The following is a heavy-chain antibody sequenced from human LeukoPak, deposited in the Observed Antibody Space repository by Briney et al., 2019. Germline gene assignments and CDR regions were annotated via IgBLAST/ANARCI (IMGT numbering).Heavy chain of an antibody. CDR1: GFTFSDYY. Sequence: GGSLRLSCAASGFTFSDYYMSWIRQAPGKGREWVSYISSSGSTIYYADSVNGRFTISRDNAKNSLYLQTNSLRAEDTAVYYCARDCSSTSCYPSYYYGMDVWGQGTTVTVSS. J-gene: IGHJ6*02. CDR2: ISSSGSTI. CDR3: ARDCSSTSCYPSYYYGMDV. D-gene: IGHD2-2*01. V-gene: IGHV3-11*01.